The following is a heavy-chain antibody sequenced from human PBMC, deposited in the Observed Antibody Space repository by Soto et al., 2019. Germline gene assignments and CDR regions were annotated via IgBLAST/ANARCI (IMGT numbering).Heavy chain of an antibody. CDR2: ITDRSTYI. V-gene: IGHV3-21*01. J-gene: IGHJ4*02. Sequence: GGSLRLSCTASGLSFSIYNLNWVRQAPGKGLEWVSSITDRSTYIYYADSVKGRFTISRDNAKNSLYLQMNSLTVEDTAVYYCARDLGPRSYGWVVGYWGQGTLVTVSS. CDR3: ARDLGPRSYGWVVGY. D-gene: IGHD5-18*01. CDR1: GLSFSIYN.